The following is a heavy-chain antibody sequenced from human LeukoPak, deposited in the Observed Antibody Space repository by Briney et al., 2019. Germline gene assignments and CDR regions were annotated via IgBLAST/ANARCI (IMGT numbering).Heavy chain of an antibody. J-gene: IGHJ5*02. CDR2: IYYSGST. CDR1: GGSISSSSYY. V-gene: IGHV4-39*01. CDR3: ARHSRPGYSSSWYSAYNWFDP. Sequence: PSETLSLTCTVSGGSISSSSYYWGWIRQPPGKGLEWIGSIYYSGSTYYNPSLKSRVTISVDTSKNQFSLKLSSVTAADTAVYYCARHSRPGYSSSWYSAYNWFDPWGQGTLVTVSS. D-gene: IGHD6-13*01.